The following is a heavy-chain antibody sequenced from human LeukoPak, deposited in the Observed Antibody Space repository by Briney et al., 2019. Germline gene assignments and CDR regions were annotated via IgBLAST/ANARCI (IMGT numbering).Heavy chain of an antibody. J-gene: IGHJ3*02. CDR2: IDHSGST. CDR3: AREEDCSGGICYLGNAFDI. CDR1: GGSFSGYY. V-gene: IGHV4-34*01. D-gene: IGHD2-15*01. Sequence: SETLSLTCAVYGGSFSGYYWSWIRQPPGKGLEWIGVIDHSGSTNYNASLKSRVTISVDTSKNQFSLKLSSVTAADTAVYYCAREEDCSGGICYLGNAFDIWGQGTMVTVSS.